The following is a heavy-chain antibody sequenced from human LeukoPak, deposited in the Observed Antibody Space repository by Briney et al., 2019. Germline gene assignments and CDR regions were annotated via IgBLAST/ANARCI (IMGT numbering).Heavy chain of an antibody. Sequence: ASVKVSCKADGYTFTVYYIHWVRQAPGQGLEWMGWILPDSGDTKFAQKFQGRVTMTGDTSISTAYMELRTLRSDDTAVYFCARGQARQDSDGYDHFDFWGQGTLVTVSS. D-gene: IGHD3-22*01. CDR1: GYTFTVYY. CDR3: ARGQARQDSDGYDHFDF. CDR2: ILPDSGDT. V-gene: IGHV1-2*02. J-gene: IGHJ4*02.